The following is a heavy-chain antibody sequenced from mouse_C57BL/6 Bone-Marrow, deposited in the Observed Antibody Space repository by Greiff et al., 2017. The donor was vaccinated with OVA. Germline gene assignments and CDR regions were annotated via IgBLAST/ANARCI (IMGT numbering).Heavy chain of an antibody. V-gene: IGHV1-85*01. CDR3: ARGDYYGSSDGDY. D-gene: IGHD1-1*01. CDR2: IYPRDGST. Sequence: VQLQQSEPELVKPGASVKLSCKASGYTFTSYDINWVKQRPGQGLEWIGWIYPRDGSTKYNEKFKGKATLTVDTSSSTAYMELHSLTSEDSAVYFCARGDYYGSSDGDYWGQGTTLTVSS. J-gene: IGHJ2*01. CDR1: GYTFTSYD.